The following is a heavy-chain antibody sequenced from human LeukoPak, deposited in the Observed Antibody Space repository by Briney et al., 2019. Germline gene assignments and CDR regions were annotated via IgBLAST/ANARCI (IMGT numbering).Heavy chain of an antibody. V-gene: IGHV3-23*01. CDR2: ISGSGDNT. CDR1: GFTFSSHG. D-gene: IGHD5-18*01. Sequence: GGTLRLSCAASGFTFSSHGMSWVRQAPGKGLEWFSTISGSGDNTYYADSVKGRFTISRDNSKNTLYLQMNSLRAEDTAVYYCATYRQVLLPFESWGQGTLVTVSS. CDR3: ATYRQVLLPFES. J-gene: IGHJ4*02.